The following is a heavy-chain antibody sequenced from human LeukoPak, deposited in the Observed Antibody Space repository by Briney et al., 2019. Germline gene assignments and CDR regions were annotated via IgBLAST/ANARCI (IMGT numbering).Heavy chain of an antibody. D-gene: IGHD3-10*01. CDR3: ARAASGDAVDYYGSGRRYYYYYMDV. CDR2: IDTSGNT. Sequence: SETLSLTCTVSGGSISGYYWSWIRQPAGKGLEWIGRIDTSGNTNYNPSLKSRVTMSLDTSKNQFSLEVMSVTAADTAVYYCARAASGDAVDYYGSGRRYYYYYMDVWGKGTTGTISS. J-gene: IGHJ6*03. CDR1: GGSISGYY. V-gene: IGHV4-4*07.